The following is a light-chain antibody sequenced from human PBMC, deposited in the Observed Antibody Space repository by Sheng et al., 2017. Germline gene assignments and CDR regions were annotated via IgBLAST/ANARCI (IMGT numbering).Light chain of an antibody. CDR1: QSINSRY. J-gene: IGKJ5*01. V-gene: IGKV3-20*01. Sequence: IVLTQSPGTLSLSLGERATLSCRASQSINSRYLAWYQQKPGQAPRLFIYGASTRATGIPDRFSGSGSGTDFTLTISRLEPEDFAVYYCQQYGSSPITFGQGTRLEIK. CDR3: QQYGSSPIT. CDR2: GAS.